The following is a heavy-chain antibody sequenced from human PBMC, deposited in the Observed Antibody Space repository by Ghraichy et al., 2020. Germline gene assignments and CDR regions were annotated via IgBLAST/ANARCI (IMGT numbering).Heavy chain of an antibody. CDR2: MENSGRP. CDR3: ARGPLKFGIVGAKRPGPMDV. CDR1: GGSVSVGSYF. D-gene: IGHD1-26*01. J-gene: IGHJ6*02. Sequence: SETLSLTCTVSGGSVSVGSYFWSWIRQPPGKGPEWIGNMENSGRPSYNPSLKSRVTIAVDTSKNQFSLNLTSVTAADTAVYFCARGPLKFGIVGAKRPGPMDVWGQGTTVTGSS. V-gene: IGHV4-61*01.